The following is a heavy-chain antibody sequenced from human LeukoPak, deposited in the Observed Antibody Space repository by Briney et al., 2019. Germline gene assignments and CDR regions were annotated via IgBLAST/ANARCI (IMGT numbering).Heavy chain of an antibody. J-gene: IGHJ4*02. Sequence: ASVKVSCKASGGTFSSYAISWVRQAPGQGLEWMGRIIPILGIANYAQKFQGRVTITADKSTSTAYMELSSLRSEDTAVYYCARWVSGSLGSTGMYYFDYWGQGTLVTVSS. CDR3: ARWVSGSLGSTGMYYFDY. V-gene: IGHV1-69*04. CDR1: GGTFSSYA. CDR2: IIPILGIA. D-gene: IGHD1-1*01.